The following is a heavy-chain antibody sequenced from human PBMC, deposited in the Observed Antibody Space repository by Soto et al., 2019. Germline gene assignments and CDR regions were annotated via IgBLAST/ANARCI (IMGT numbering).Heavy chain of an antibody. CDR3: ARDRYTVTTRLNWFDP. J-gene: IGHJ5*02. CDR2: INPSGGST. CDR1: GYTFTSYY. Sequence: GASVKVSCKASGYTFTSYYMHWVRQAPGQGLEWMGIINPSGGSTSYAQKFQGRVTMTRDTSTSTVYMELSSLRSEDTAVYYCARDRYTVTTRLNWFDPWGQGTLVTVSS. D-gene: IGHD4-17*01. V-gene: IGHV1-46*01.